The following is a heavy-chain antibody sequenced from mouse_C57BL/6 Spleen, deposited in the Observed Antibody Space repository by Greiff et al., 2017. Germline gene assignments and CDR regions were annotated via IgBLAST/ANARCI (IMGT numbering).Heavy chain of an antibody. D-gene: IGHD2-2*01. CDR3: TLYGYDVAWFAY. V-gene: IGHV14-1*01. CDR2: IDPEDGDT. Sequence: VQLQQSGAELVRPGASVKLSCTASGFNIKDSYMHWVKPRPEQGLEWIGRIDPEDGDTEYAPTFPGKATMTAATSSNTAYLQLSSLTSEDTAVYYCTLYGYDVAWFAYWGQGTLVTVSA. CDR1: GFNIKDSY. J-gene: IGHJ3*01.